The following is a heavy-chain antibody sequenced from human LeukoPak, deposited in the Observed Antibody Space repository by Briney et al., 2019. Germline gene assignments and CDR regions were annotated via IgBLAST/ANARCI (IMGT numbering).Heavy chain of an antibody. J-gene: IGHJ4*02. CDR2: IYTSGST. CDR1: GGSISSGSYY. D-gene: IGHD6-13*01. CDR3: ASGIAADLY. Sequence: SETLPLTCTVSGGSISSGSYYWSWIRQPAGKGLEWIGRIYTSGSTNYNPSLKSRVTISVDTSKNQFSLKLSSVTAADTAVYYCASGIAADLYWGQGTLVTVSS. V-gene: IGHV4-61*02.